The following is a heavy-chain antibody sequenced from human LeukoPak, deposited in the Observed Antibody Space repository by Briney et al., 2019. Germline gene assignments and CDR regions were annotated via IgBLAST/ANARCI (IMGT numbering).Heavy chain of an antibody. J-gene: IGHJ4*02. D-gene: IGHD1-26*01. CDR2: IYYDGSNQ. CDR1: GLRFRNYG. Sequence: GALRLSCVVSGLRFRNYGMHWVRRAPGKGLEWVAVIYYDGSNQYYADSVKGRFTVSRDNAKNTLYLQMDSLRAEDTAVYYCATDRNSGKYYDYWGQGTLVTVSS. CDR3: ATDRNSGKYYDY. V-gene: IGHV3-33*01.